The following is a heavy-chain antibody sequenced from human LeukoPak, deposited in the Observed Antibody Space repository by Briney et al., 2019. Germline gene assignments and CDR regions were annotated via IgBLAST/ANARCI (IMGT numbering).Heavy chain of an antibody. Sequence: GGSLRLSCAASGFTFDDYAMHWVRQAPGKGLEWVSGISWNSGSIGYADSVKGRFTISRDNAKNSLYLQMNSLRAEDTALYYCAKGEVHQQQLGQDGGWGQGTLVTVSS. CDR1: GFTFDDYA. V-gene: IGHV3-9*01. J-gene: IGHJ4*02. CDR2: ISWNSGSI. D-gene: IGHD6-13*01. CDR3: AKGEVHQQQLGQDGG.